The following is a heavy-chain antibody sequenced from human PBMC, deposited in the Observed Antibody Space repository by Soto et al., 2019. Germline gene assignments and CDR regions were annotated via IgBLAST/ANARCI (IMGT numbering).Heavy chain of an antibody. CDR2: ISSNSSYI. CDR3: ARGSGIDFDY. V-gene: IGHV3-21*01. D-gene: IGHD2-21*01. CDR1: GFTFSSYS. J-gene: IGHJ4*02. Sequence: EVQLVESGGGLVKPGGSLRLSCAASGFTFSSYSMNWVRQAPGKGLEWVSSISSNSSYIYYADSVKGRFTISRDNAKNSLYLQMNSLRAEDTAVYYCARGSGIDFDYWGQGTLVTVSS.